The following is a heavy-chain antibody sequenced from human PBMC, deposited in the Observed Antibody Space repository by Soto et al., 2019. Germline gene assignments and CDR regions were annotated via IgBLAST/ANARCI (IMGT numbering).Heavy chain of an antibody. CDR2: ISYEGSNK. V-gene: IGHV3-30*18. J-gene: IGHJ6*02. CDR1: GFTFSNYG. CDR3: AKVRLYCRSTSCSHYYYYGMDV. Sequence: QVQLVESGGGVVQPGRSLRLSCAASGFTFSNYGMHWVRQAPGKGLERVVVISYEGSNKYYADSVKGRFTISRDNSKNTLYLQMNSLRAEDTAVYYCAKVRLYCRSTSCSHYYYYGMDVWGQGTTVTVSS. D-gene: IGHD2-2*01.